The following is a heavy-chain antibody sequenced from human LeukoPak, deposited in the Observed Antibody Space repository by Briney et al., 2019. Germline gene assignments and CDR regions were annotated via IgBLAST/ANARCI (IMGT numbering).Heavy chain of an antibody. CDR1: GFTFSGSA. J-gene: IGHJ4*02. CDR3: VKVNQWLPSFDY. V-gene: IGHV3-73*01. D-gene: IGHD6-19*01. CDR2: IRSTANGYAT. Sequence: GGSLRLSCAASGFTFSGSALHWVRQASGKGLEWVGRIRSTANGYATAYAASVKGRFTISRDNSKNTLYLQMNSLRAEDTATYYCVKVNQWLPSFDYWGQGTLVTVSS.